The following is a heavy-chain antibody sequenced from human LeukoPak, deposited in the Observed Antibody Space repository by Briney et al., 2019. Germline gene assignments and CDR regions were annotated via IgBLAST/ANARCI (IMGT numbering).Heavy chain of an antibody. CDR2: INPSGST. J-gene: IGHJ4*02. D-gene: IGHD2-2*01. Sequence: SETLSLTCAVYGGSFSGYYWSWIRQPPGKGLEWIGEINPSGSTNYNPSLKSRVTISVDTSKNQFSLKLSSVTAADTAVYYCARAGRYCSSTSCHRRYFDYWGQGTLVTVSS. V-gene: IGHV4-34*01. CDR1: GGSFSGYY. CDR3: ARAGRYCSSTSCHRRYFDY.